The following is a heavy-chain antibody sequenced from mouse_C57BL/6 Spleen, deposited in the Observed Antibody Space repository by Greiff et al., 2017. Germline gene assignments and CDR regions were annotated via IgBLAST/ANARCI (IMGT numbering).Heavy chain of an antibody. Sequence: QVQLQQSGPGLVQPSQSLSITCTVSGFSLTSYGVHWVRQSPGKGLEWLGVIWSGGSTGYNAAFISRLSISKDNSKSQVFFKMNSLQADDTAIYYCARKGYGYDYFDYWGQGTTLTVSS. CDR2: IWSGGST. V-gene: IGHV2-2*01. CDR1: GFSLTSYG. CDR3: ARKGYGYDYFDY. D-gene: IGHD2-2*01. J-gene: IGHJ2*01.